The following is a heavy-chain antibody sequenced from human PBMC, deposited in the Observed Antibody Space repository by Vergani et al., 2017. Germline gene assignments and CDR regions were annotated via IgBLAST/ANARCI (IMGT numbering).Heavy chain of an antibody. CDR3: ARAAYCAGDCYSRAFDI. Sequence: EVQLVESGGGLVQPGGSLRLSCAASGFTFTSYSMNWVRQAPGKGLEWVSYISSSSSTIYYADSVKGRFTISRDNAKNSLYLQMNSLRAEDTAVYYCARAAYCAGDCYSRAFDIWGQGTMVTVSS. V-gene: IGHV3-48*01. CDR2: ISSSSSTI. J-gene: IGHJ3*02. CDR1: GFTFTSYS. D-gene: IGHD2-21*02.